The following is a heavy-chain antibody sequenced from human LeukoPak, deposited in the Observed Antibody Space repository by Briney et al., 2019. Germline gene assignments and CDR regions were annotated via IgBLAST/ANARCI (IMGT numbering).Heavy chain of an antibody. V-gene: IGHV3-7*01. J-gene: IGHJ4*02. D-gene: IGHD6-19*01. CDR3: ARDHGIAVAPITNFAS. Sequence: GPSLRLACSAAAFTFSSYWMSCVRHAPGKWLEWVANIKQDGSAKSYVDSVKGPFTISREPAKNSLYMQMTSLRAAHTAVYYCARDHGIAVAPITNFASWGQGTLVTVSS. CDR2: IKQDGSAK. CDR1: AFTFSSYW.